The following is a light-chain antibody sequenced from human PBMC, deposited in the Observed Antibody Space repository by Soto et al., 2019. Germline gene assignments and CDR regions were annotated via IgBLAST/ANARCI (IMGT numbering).Light chain of an antibody. CDR2: GAS. V-gene: IGKV1-39*01. CDR3: ELSYSTIWT. CDR1: QSIGSH. J-gene: IGKJ1*01. Sequence: DLQVTQSPSSLSASVGDRITITCRASQSIGSHLHWYQQRPGRAPQLLIYGASSLQSGVPSRFSGSGSGTQITLTISGLQPENFANFAFELSYSTIWTCGPGAKV.